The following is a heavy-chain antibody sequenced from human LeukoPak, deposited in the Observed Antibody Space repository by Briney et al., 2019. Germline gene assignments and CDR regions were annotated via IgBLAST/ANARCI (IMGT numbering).Heavy chain of an antibody. Sequence: ASAKVSCKASGYPFATYYIHWVRQAPGQGLEWMGCINPKNGDSKYAQKFQGRVTMTRATSIATAYMEVSRLTSDDTAVYFCARAGYDYGDSSDFWGQGTLVTVSS. V-gene: IGHV1-2*02. J-gene: IGHJ4*02. CDR3: ARAGYDYGDSSDF. CDR1: GYPFATYY. D-gene: IGHD4-17*01. CDR2: INPKNGDS.